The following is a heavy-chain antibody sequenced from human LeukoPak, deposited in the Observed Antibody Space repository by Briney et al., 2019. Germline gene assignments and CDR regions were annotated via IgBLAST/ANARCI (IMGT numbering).Heavy chain of an antibody. CDR2: IYYSGST. V-gene: IGHV4-30-4*01. CDR3: AREVVVPAPGQGNYYYYGMDV. CDR1: GGSISSGDYY. Sequence: PSQTLSLTCTVSGGSISSGDYYWSWIRQPPGTGLEWIGYIYYSGSTYYNPSLKSRVTISVDTSKNQFSLKLSSVTAADTAVYYCAREVVVPAPGQGNYYYYGMDVWGQGTTVTVSS. J-gene: IGHJ6*02. D-gene: IGHD2-2*01.